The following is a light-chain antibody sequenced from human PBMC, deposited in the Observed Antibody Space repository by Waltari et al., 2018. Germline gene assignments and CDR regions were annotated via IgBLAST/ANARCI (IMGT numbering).Light chain of an antibody. J-gene: IGLJ2*01. CDR2: EGS. CDR3: CSYAGSSTYVV. V-gene: IGLV2-23*01. CDR1: SSDVGRYNL. Sequence: QSALTQPASVSGSPGQSITISCTGTSSDVGRYNLVSWYQQHPGKAPKLMIYEGSTRPSGGSNLFSGSKSGNTASLTISGLQAADEADYYCCSYAGSSTYVVFGGGTKLTVL.